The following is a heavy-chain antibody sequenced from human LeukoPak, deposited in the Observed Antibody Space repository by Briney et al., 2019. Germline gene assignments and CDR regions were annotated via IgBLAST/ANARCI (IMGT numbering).Heavy chain of an antibody. J-gene: IGHJ4*02. CDR3: ARDGLGGRAMATEPDY. V-gene: IGHV1-18*04. CDR1: GYTFTSYG. D-gene: IGHD3-16*01. Sequence: ASVKVSCKAFGYTFTSYGISWVRQAPGQGLEWMGWISAYNGNTNYAQKLQGRVTMTTDTSTSTAYMELRSLRSDDTAVYYCARDGLGGRAMATEPDYWGQGTLVTVSS. CDR2: ISAYNGNT.